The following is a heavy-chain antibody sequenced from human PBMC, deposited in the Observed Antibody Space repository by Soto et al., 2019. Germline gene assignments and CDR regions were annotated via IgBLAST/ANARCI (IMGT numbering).Heavy chain of an antibody. CDR3: AREAGYYYGSGDDGMDV. V-gene: IGHV1-2*04. CDR1: GYTFTGYY. D-gene: IGHD3-10*01. J-gene: IGHJ6*02. CDR2: INPNSGGT. Sequence: ASVKVSCKASGYTFTGYYMHWVRQAPGQGLEWMGWINPNSGGTNYAQKFQGWVTMTRDTSISTAYMELSRLRSDDTAVYYCAREAGYYYGSGDDGMDVWGQGTTVTVSS.